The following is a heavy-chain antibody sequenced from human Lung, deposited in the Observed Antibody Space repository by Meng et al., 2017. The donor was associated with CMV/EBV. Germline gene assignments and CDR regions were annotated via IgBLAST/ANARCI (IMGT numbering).Heavy chain of an antibody. J-gene: IGHJ6*02. CDR3: AREYCSATSCYLVASGGMDV. CDR1: GGFISSSSW. Sequence: SXTXSLXCAVSGGFISSSSWWSWVRQPPGKGLEWIGEIYHSGRTKYNPSLKSRVIISVDKSKNQFTLNLSSVTAADTAVYFCAREYCSATSCYLVASGGMDVXGQGXTVTVSS. D-gene: IGHD2-2*01. CDR2: IYHSGRT. V-gene: IGHV4-4*02.